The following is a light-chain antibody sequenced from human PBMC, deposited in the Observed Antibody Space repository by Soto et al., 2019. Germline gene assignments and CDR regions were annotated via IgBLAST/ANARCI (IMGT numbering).Light chain of an antibody. CDR2: EVS. CDR3: CSYAGSITSAYV. J-gene: IGLJ1*01. V-gene: IGLV2-23*02. Sequence: QSALTQPASVSGSPGQSITISGTGTSSDVGSYHLVSWYQQYPGKAPKLMISEVSKRPSGVSNRFSGSKSGNTASLTISGLQAEDEADYYCCSYAGSITSAYVFGTGTKLTVL. CDR1: SSDVGSYHL.